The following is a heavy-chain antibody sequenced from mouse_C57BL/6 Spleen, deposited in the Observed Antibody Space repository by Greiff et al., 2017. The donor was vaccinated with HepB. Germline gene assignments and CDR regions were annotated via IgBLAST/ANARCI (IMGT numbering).Heavy chain of an antibody. V-gene: IGHV5-17*01. J-gene: IGHJ2*01. CDR1: GFTFSDYV. CDR2: ISSGSSTI. Sequence: EVKLVESGGGLVKPGGSLTLSCAASGFTFSDYVMPWVRQAPEKGLEWVAYISSGSSTIYYADTVKGRFTISRDNAKNTLFLQMTSLRSEDTAMYYCARGTTVVVDYFDYWGQGTTLTVSS. D-gene: IGHD1-1*01. CDR3: ARGTTVVVDYFDY.